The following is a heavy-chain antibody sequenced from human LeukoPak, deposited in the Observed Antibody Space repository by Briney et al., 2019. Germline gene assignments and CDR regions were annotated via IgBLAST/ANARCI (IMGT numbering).Heavy chain of an antibody. V-gene: IGHV3-30*02. D-gene: IGHD4-17*01. J-gene: IGHJ4*02. CDR3: AKDRVYGDYRSFDY. Sequence: GGSLRLSCAASGFTFSSYGMHWVRQAPGKGLEWVAFIRYDGSNKYYADSVKGRFTISRDNSKNTLYLQMNSLRAEDTAVYYCAKDRVYGDYRSFDYWGQGTLVTVSS. CDR1: GFTFSSYG. CDR2: IRYDGSNK.